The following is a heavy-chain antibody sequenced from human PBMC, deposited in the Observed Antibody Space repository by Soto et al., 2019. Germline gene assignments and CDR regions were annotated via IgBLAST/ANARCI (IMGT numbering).Heavy chain of an antibody. CDR2: IWYDGSNK. CDR3: ARDYDSSGYPRYYFDY. J-gene: IGHJ4*02. Sequence: QVQLVESGGGVVQPGRSLRLSCAASGFTFSSYGMHWVRQAPGKGLEWVAVIWYDGSNKYYADSVKGRFTNSRDNSKPXLYLQMNSLRAEDTAVYYCARDYDSSGYPRYYFDYWGQGTLVTVSS. CDR1: GFTFSSYG. D-gene: IGHD3-22*01. V-gene: IGHV3-33*01.